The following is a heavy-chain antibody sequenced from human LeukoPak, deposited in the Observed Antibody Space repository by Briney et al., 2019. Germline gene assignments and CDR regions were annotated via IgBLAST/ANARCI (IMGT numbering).Heavy chain of an antibody. CDR2: IRSKAYGGTT. CDR3: TKSEQPPDY. V-gene: IGHV3-49*03. CDR1: GFTFGDYA. D-gene: IGHD6-13*01. J-gene: IGHJ4*02. Sequence: GGSLRLSCTASGFTFGDYAMSWFRQAPGMGLEWVGFIRSKAYGGTTQYAASVKGRFTISRDDSKSIGYLQMSSLRTEDTAVYFCTKSEQPPDYWGQGTLVTVSS.